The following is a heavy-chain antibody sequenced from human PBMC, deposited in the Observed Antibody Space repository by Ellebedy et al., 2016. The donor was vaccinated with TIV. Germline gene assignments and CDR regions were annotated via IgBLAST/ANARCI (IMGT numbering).Heavy chain of an antibody. CDR2: ISAYNGNT. Sequence: ASVKVSCXASGFAVSGHHIHWVRQAPGQGLEWMGWISAYNGNTNYAQKLQGRVTMTTDTSTSTAYMALRGLRSDDTAVYYCGTLSCTNGGCSKDAFDIWGQGTMVTVSS. V-gene: IGHV1-18*04. D-gene: IGHD2-8*01. CDR1: GFAVSGHH. J-gene: IGHJ3*02. CDR3: GTLSCTNGGCSKDAFDI.